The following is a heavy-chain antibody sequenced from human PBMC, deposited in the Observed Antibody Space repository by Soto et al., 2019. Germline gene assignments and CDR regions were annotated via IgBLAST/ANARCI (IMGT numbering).Heavy chain of an antibody. CDR3: ARGDCVGGTCYPLAGSFYYYMDV. D-gene: IGHD2-15*01. V-gene: IGHV3-74*01. CDR2: INSDGSVS. J-gene: IGHJ6*03. Sequence: EVKLVESGGGLVQPGGSLRLSCAASGFTFTNYWMYWVRQAPGKGLVWVSRINSDGSVSSYADSVKGRLTISRDNVKNTLYLKKNSLRAEDTAVYYYARGDCVGGTCYPLAGSFYYYMDVWGKGTTVTVFS. CDR1: GFTFTNYW.